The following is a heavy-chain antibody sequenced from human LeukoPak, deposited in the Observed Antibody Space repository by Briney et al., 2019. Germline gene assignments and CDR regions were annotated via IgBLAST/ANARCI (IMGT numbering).Heavy chain of an antibody. CDR2: ISWNSGSI. CDR3: AKGKESAVAGYYFDY. D-gene: IGHD6-19*01. J-gene: IGHJ4*02. Sequence: GRSLRLSCAASGFTFDDYAMHWVRQAPGKGLEWGSGISWNSGSIGYADSVKGRFTISRDNAKNSLYLQMNSLRAEDMALYYCAKGKESAVAGYYFDYWGQGTLVTVSS. CDR1: GFTFDDYA. V-gene: IGHV3-9*03.